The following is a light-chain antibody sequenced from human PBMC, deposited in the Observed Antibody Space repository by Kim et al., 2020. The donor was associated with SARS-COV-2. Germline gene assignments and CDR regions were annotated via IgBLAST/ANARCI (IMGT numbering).Light chain of an antibody. Sequence: QSVLTQPPSVSAAPGQRVTISCSGSTSNIGNNYVSWYQQFPGTVPMLLIYDNKKRPSNLRDRFAASKSATSATLAITGLRTEDEADYYCATWDSSMNAGVFGGGTKLTVL. J-gene: IGLJ2*01. CDR1: TSNIGNNY. CDR3: ATWDSSMNAGV. CDR2: DNK. V-gene: IGLV1-51*01.